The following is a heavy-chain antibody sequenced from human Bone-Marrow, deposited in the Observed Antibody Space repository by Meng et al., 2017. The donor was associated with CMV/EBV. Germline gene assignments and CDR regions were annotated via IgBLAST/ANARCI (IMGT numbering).Heavy chain of an antibody. J-gene: IGHJ4*02. D-gene: IGHD2-2*01. V-gene: IGHV3-7*01. Sequence: GESLKISCAASGFTFSRYWMSWVRQAPGKGLEWVANIKQDGSEKYYVDSVKGRFTISRDNAKNSLYLQMNSLRAEDTAVYYCARDMPDTYCSSTSCTNGPDYWGQGTLVTVSS. CDR3: ARDMPDTYCSSTSCTNGPDY. CDR2: IKQDGSEK. CDR1: GFTFSRYW.